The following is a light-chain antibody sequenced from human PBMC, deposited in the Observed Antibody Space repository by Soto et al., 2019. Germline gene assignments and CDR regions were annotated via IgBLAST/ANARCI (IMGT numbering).Light chain of an antibody. Sequence: AIQLTQSPSSLSASVGDRVTITGRASQGISSALAWYQQKPGKAPKLLIYDASSLESGVPSRFSGSGSGTDFTLTISSLQPEDFATYYCQQFNNFTFGQGTRLEI. V-gene: IGKV1D-13*01. CDR2: DAS. J-gene: IGKJ5*01. CDR3: QQFNNFT. CDR1: QGISSA.